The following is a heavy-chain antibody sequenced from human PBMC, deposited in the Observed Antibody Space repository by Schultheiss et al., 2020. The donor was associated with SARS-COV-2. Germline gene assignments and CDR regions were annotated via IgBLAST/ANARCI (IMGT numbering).Heavy chain of an antibody. CDR1: GFTFSSYA. Sequence: GGSLRLSCAASGFTFSSYAMHWVRQAPGKGLEYVSAISGSGGSTYYADSVKGRFTISRDNSKNTLYLQMNSLRAEDTAVYYCVSDYGDYPDYWGQGTLVTVSS. D-gene: IGHD4-17*01. J-gene: IGHJ4*02. V-gene: IGHV3-64*04. CDR2: ISGSGGST. CDR3: VSDYGDYPDY.